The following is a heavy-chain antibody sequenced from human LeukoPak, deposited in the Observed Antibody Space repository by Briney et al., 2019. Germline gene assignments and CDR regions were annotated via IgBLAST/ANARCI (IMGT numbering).Heavy chain of an antibody. CDR1: GFTFTSSA. CDR3: ARDRSGGSSWSFDY. V-gene: IGHV1-58*01. D-gene: IGHD6-13*01. Sequence: GASVKVSCKASGFTFTSSAVQWVRQARGQRLEWIGWIVVGSGNTNYAQKFQERVTITRDTSASTAYMELSSLRSEDTAVYYCARDRSGGSSWSFDYWGQGTLVTVSS. J-gene: IGHJ4*02. CDR2: IVVGSGNT.